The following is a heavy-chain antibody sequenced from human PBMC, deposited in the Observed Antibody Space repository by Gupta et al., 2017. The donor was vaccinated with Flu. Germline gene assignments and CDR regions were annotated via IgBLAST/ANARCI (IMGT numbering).Heavy chain of an antibody. J-gene: IGHJ4*02. Sequence: EVQLLESGGGLVQPGGSLRLSCAASGFTFSSYAMSWVRQAPGKGLEWVSAISGSGGSTYYADSVKGRFTISRDNSKNTLYLQMNSLRAEDTAVYYCAKDREIAVAGFGPYYDYWGQGTLVTVSS. CDR1: GFTFSSYA. D-gene: IGHD6-19*01. CDR2: ISGSGGST. V-gene: IGHV3-23*01. CDR3: AKDREIAVAGFGPYYDY.